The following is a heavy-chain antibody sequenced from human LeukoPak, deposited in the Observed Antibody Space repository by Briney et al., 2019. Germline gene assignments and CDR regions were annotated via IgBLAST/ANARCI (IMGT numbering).Heavy chain of an antibody. D-gene: IGHD3-10*01. V-gene: IGHV4-39*07. CDR1: GGSIGSSSYY. Sequence: PSETLSLTCTVSGGSIGSSSYYWGWIRQPPGKGLEWIGNIYYSGSTYYNPSLKSRVTMSVDTSKNQFSLKVSSVTAADTAVYYCARVFDSGRQAYFYYMDVWGKGTTVTISS. CDR2: IYYSGST. J-gene: IGHJ6*03. CDR3: ARVFDSGRQAYFYYMDV.